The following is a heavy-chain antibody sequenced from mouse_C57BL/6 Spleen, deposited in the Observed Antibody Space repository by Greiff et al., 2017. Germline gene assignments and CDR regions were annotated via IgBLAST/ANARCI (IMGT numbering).Heavy chain of an antibody. J-gene: IGHJ4*01. D-gene: IGHD1-1*01. Sequence: EVKLMESGGGLVQPGGSLKLSCAASGFTFSDYYMYWVRQTPEKRLEWVAYISNGGGSTYYPDNVKGRFTISRDNAKNTLYLQMSRLKSEDTAMYYCARLLISSYAMDYWGQGTSVTVSS. CDR3: ARLLISSYAMDY. V-gene: IGHV5-12*01. CDR1: GFTFSDYY. CDR2: ISNGGGST.